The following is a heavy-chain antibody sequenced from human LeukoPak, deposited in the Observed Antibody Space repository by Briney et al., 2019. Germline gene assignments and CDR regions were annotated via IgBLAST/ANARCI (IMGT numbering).Heavy chain of an antibody. Sequence: ASVKVSCKASGYTFTSYYMHWVRQATGQGLEWMGWMNPNSGNTGYAQKFQGRVTMTRNTSISTAYMELSSLRSEDTAVYYCARVWWPGTPNWYFDLWGRGTLVTVSS. V-gene: IGHV1-8*02. J-gene: IGHJ2*01. CDR1: GYTFTSYY. D-gene: IGHD2-21*01. CDR3: ARVWWPGTPNWYFDL. CDR2: MNPNSGNT.